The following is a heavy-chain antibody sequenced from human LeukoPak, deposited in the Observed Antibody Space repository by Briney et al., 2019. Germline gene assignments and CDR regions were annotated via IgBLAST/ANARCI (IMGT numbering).Heavy chain of an antibody. Sequence: PGGSLRLSCAASGLTFSSHAMSWVRQAPGKGLEWVSSISDNSDTIFYTDSVKGRFTISRDNSRNTLYLQMDSLRAEDTAIYYCARDPPWFDPWGQGTLVAVSS. CDR3: ARDPPWFDP. CDR1: GLTFSSHA. V-gene: IGHV3-23*01. CDR2: ISDNSDTI. J-gene: IGHJ5*02.